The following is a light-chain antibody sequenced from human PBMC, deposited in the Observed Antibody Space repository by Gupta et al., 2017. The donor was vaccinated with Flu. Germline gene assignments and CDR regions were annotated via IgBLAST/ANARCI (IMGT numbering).Light chain of an antibody. CDR1: GSNIGAHSH. V-gene: IGLV1-40*01. CDR2: GND. Sequence: QSVLTQPPSVSGAPGQTVTISCTGGGSNIGAHSHVHWYQQIPGTAPKLLIYGNDKRPSGVPDRFTGSKSGTSASLAISGLRTEDEAEYYCQSFDRSLACVVFGGGTKLTV. J-gene: IGLJ3*02. CDR3: QSFDRSLACVV.